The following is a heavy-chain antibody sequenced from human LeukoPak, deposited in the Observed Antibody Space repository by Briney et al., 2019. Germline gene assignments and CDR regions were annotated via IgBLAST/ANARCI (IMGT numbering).Heavy chain of an antibody. Sequence: GGSLRLSCIASGFTFGDYAMSWVRQAPGKGLEWVGFIRSKAYGGTTEYAASVKGRFTISRDDSKSIAYLQMNSLKTEDTAVYYCTPSYYDFWSGRSPNWFDPWGQGTLVTVSS. CDR1: GFTFGDYA. CDR3: TPSYYDFWSGRSPNWFDP. V-gene: IGHV3-49*04. J-gene: IGHJ5*02. CDR2: IRSKAYGGTT. D-gene: IGHD3-3*01.